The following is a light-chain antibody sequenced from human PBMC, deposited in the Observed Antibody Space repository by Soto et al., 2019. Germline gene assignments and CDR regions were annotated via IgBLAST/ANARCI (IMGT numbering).Light chain of an antibody. Sequence: EVVLTQSPATLSLSPGERATLSCRAGVNFACYLSWYQQKPGQTPRLLIYDGSNRATGIPARFSGSGSGTDHTLTISSLEPEDSAVYYCQQRSNWPPATFGQGTKVDIK. CDR1: VNFACY. V-gene: IGKV3-11*01. J-gene: IGKJ1*01. CDR2: DGS. CDR3: QQRSNWPPAT.